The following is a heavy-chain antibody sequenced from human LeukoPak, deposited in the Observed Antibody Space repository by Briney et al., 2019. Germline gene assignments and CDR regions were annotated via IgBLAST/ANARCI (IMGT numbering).Heavy chain of an antibody. V-gene: IGHV3-33*06. CDR1: GFTFSSYG. D-gene: IGHD3-10*01. Sequence: GGSLRLSCAASGFTFSSYGMHWVRQAPGKGLEWVAVIWYDGSNKYYADSVKGRFTISRDNSKNTLYLQMNSLRAEDAAVYYCAKDQTMVRGVSAFDYWGQGTLVTVSS. CDR2: IWYDGSNK. CDR3: AKDQTMVRGVSAFDY. J-gene: IGHJ4*02.